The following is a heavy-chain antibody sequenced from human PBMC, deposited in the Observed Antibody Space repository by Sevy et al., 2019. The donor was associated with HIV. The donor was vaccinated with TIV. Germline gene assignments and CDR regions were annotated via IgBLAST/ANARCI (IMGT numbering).Heavy chain of an antibody. V-gene: IGHV1-8*01. D-gene: IGHD2-2*01. CDR1: GYTFTSYD. CDR3: VRILSTGSYNYHALDV. J-gene: IGHJ6*02. CDR2: MSPNSGNT. Sequence: ASVKVSCRASGYTFTSYDIHWVRQTTGQGLEWMGWMSPNSGNTGYAQKFQGRVTMTMDTSKGTAYMELSSLRSDDTAVYYCVRILSTGSYNYHALDVWGQGTTVTVSS.